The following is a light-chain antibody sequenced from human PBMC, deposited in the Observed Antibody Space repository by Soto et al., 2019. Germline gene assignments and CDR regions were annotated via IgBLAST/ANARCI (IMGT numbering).Light chain of an antibody. J-gene: IGKJ2*01. CDR1: QIISNS. CDR3: QRSYPPHT. Sequence: DIQMTQSPSSLSASVGDRVTITCRASQIISNSLNWYQQKPGKAPRLLIYAASNLQNGVPSRFSGSGSGTDFTLTISSLHPEDFATYYCQRSYPPHTFGQGTKLEIK. V-gene: IGKV1-39*01. CDR2: AAS.